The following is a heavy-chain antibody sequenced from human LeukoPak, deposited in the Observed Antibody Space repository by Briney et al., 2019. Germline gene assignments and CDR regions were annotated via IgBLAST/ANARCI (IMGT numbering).Heavy chain of an antibody. V-gene: IGHV3-7*01. D-gene: IGHD1-26*01. CDR3: AREGVGATSLDY. CDR1: GFTFSSYW. CDR2: IKQDGSEK. Sequence: GGSLRLPCAASGFTFSSYWMSWVRQAPGKGLEWVANIKQDGSEKYYVDSVKGRFTISRDNAKNSLYLQMSSLRAEDTAVYYCAREGVGATSLDYWGQGTLVTVSS. J-gene: IGHJ4*02.